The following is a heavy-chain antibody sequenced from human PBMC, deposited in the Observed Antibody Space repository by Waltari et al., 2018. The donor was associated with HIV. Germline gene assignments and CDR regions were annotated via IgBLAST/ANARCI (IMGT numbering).Heavy chain of an antibody. V-gene: IGHV4-30-4*08. Sequence: QVQLQESGPGLVKPSQTLSLTCTVSGGPISSGDYYWSWIRQPPGKGLEWIGYIYYSGSTYYNPSLKSRVTISVDRSKNQFSLKLSSVTAADTAVYYCARGRVVRGVIVNGMDVWGQGTTVTVSS. CDR3: ARGRVVRGVIVNGMDV. J-gene: IGHJ6*02. CDR2: IYYSGST. CDR1: GGPISSGDYY. D-gene: IGHD3-10*01.